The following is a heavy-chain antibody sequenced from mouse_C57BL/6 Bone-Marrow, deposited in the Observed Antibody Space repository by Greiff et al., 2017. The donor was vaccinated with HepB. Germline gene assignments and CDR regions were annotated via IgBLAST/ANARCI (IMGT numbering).Heavy chain of an antibody. D-gene: IGHD2-5*01. CDR3: ADSKRDYFDY. CDR2: IYPRSGNT. V-gene: IGHV1-81*01. CDR1: GYTFTSYG. Sequence: VHLVESGAELARPGASVKLSCKASGYTFTSYGISWVKQRTGQGLEWIGEIYPRSGNTYYNEKFKGKATLTADKSSSTAYMELRSLTSEDSAVYFCADSKRDYFDYWGQGTTLTVSS. J-gene: IGHJ2*01.